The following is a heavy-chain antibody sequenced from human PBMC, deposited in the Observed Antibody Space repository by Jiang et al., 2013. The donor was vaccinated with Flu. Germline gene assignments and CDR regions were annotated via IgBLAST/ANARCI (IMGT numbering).Heavy chain of an antibody. CDR2: ISASGGST. Sequence: WVRPRLQGRGVQWVSSISASGGSTWYADSVKGRFTISRDNSKNTLYLQMNSLRAEDTAVYYCAKDGTGDYVQNFDLWGRGTLVTVSS. D-gene: IGHD4-17*01. CDR3: AKDGTGDYVQNFDL. V-gene: IGHV3-23*01. J-gene: IGHJ2*01.